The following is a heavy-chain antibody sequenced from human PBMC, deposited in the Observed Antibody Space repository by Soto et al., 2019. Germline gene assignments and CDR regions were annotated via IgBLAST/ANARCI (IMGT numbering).Heavy chain of an antibody. V-gene: IGHV3-30*18. CDR1: GFTFSSYG. J-gene: IGHJ6*02. CDR3: AKAMDTSGWYGMDV. D-gene: IGHD6-19*01. CDR2: TSYDGSNK. Sequence: LRLSCAASGFTFSSYGMHWVRQAPGKGLEWVAVTSYDGSNKYYADSVKGRFTISRDNSKNTLYLQMNSLRAEDTAVYYCAKAMDTSGWYGMDVWGQGTTVTVSS.